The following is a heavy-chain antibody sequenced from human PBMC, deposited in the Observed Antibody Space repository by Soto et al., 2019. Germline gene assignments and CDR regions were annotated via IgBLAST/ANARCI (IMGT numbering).Heavy chain of an antibody. CDR1: GYTFSAYY. Sequence: GASVKVSCKTSGYTFSAYYVHWARRAPGRGFQWLGWINPSNEITTFSEIFQGGITMTRDTSTNTVHMELNMLTSDDTAVYYCMIRGWGDSPIDYWGQGTQVTVSS. D-gene: IGHD3-22*01. CDR3: MIRGWGDSPIDY. V-gene: IGHV1-2*02. J-gene: IGHJ4*02. CDR2: INPSNEIT.